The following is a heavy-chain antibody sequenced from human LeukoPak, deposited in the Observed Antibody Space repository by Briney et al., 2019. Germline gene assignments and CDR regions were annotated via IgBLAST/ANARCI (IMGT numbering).Heavy chain of an antibody. CDR3: GCIAAAGPYAFDI. J-gene: IGHJ3*02. V-gene: IGHV3-11*01. Sequence: KPGGSLRLSCAASGFTFSDYYMSWIRQAPGKGLEWVSYISSSGSTIYYADSVKGRFTISRDNAKNSLYLQMNSLRAEDTAVYYCGCIAAAGPYAFDIWGQGTMVTVSS. D-gene: IGHD6-13*01. CDR2: ISSSGSTI. CDR1: GFTFSDYY.